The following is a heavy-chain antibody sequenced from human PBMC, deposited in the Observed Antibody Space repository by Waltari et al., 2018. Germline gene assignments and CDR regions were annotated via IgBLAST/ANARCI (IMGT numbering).Heavy chain of an antibody. Sequence: QVQLQESGPGLVKPSETLSLTCTVSGGSISSHYWSWIRQPPGKGLEWIGYIYYSGSTNYNPSLKSRVTISVDTSKNQCSLKLSSVTAADTAVYYCAREGLDYWGQGTLVTVSS. J-gene: IGHJ4*02. V-gene: IGHV4-59*11. CDR2: IYYSGST. CDR3: AREGLDY. CDR1: GGSISSHY.